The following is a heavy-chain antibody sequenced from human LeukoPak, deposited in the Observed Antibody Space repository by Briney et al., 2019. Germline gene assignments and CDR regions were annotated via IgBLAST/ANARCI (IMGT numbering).Heavy chain of an antibody. CDR2: INHSGST. CDR1: GGSFSGYY. Sequence: SETLSLTCAVYGGSFSGYYWSWIRQPPGKGLEWIGEINHSGSTNYNPSLKSRVTISVDTSKNQFSLKLSSVTAADTAVYYCACCSTRNYYYYGMDVWGQGTTVTVSS. CDR3: ACCSTRNYYYYGMDV. V-gene: IGHV4-34*01. D-gene: IGHD2-2*01. J-gene: IGHJ6*02.